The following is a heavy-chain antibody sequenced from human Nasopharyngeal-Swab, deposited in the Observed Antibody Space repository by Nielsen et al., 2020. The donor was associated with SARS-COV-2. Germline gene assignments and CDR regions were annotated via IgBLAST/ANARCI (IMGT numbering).Heavy chain of an antibody. CDR2: ISGSDYST. J-gene: IGHJ2*01. CDR1: GFTFNTYA. Sequence: GESLKISCAASGFTFNTYAISWVRQAPGKGLEWVSVISGSDYSTKYADSVKGRFTISRDNSKNTVNLQMNSLRAEDTAVYYCARDGNLRTVRSFDLWGRGSLVTVSS. V-gene: IGHV3-23*01. D-gene: IGHD4-17*01. CDR3: ARDGNLRTVRSFDL.